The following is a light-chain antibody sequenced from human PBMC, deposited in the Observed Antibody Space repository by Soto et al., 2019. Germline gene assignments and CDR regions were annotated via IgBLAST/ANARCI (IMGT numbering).Light chain of an antibody. CDR1: QDVSSW. CDR3: QPANSFPLT. CDR2: SAS. Sequence: DIQVTQSPSSVSASVRDRVTITCRTSQDVSSWLAWYQQKPGKAPELLIYSASTLQTGVPSRFSGSGSGTDFTLTISSLQPEDFATYYCQPANSFPLTFGGGTKVEIK. V-gene: IGKV1-12*01. J-gene: IGKJ4*01.